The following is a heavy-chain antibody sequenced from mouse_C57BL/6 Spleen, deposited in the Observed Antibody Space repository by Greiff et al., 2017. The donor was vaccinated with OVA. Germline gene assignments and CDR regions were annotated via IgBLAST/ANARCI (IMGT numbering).Heavy chain of an antibody. Sequence: VQLQQSGPVLVKPGASVKMSCKASGYTFTDYYMNWVKQSHGKSLEWIGVINPNNGGTIYNQKFKGKATLTVDKSSSTAYMELRSLTSEDTAVYYCAIVYYYAMDYWGQGTSVTVSS. CDR2: INPNNGGT. V-gene: IGHV1-19*01. J-gene: IGHJ4*01. CDR3: AIVYYYAMDY. CDR1: GYTFTDYY.